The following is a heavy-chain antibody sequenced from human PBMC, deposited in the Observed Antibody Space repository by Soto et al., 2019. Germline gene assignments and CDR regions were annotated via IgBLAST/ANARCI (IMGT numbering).Heavy chain of an antibody. J-gene: IGHJ6*03. V-gene: IGHV4-4*02. D-gene: IGHD3-10*01. CDR2: IYHSGST. CDR1: SGSISSSNW. Sequence: PSETLSLTCAVSSGSISSSNWWSWVRQPPGKGLEWIGEIYHSGSTNYNPSLKSRVTISVDKSKNQFSLKLSSVTAADMAVYYCAKVRGGSFYYYYMDVWGKGTTVTVSS. CDR3: AKVRGGSFYYYYMDV.